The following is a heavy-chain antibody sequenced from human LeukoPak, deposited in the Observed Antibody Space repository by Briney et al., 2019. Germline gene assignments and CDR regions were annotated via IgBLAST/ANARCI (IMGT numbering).Heavy chain of an antibody. CDR2: INHSGST. CDR1: GGSFSGYY. D-gene: IGHD2-2*01. Sequence: SETLSLTCAVYGGSFSGYYWSWIRQPPGKGLEWIGEINHSGSTNYNPSLKSRVTISVDTSKNQFSLKLSSVTAADTAVYYCARLKESSTSCWTEWGQGTLATVSS. CDR3: ARLKESSTSCWTE. J-gene: IGHJ4*02. V-gene: IGHV4-34*01.